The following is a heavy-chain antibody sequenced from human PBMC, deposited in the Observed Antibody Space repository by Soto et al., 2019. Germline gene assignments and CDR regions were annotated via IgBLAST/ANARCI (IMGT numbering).Heavy chain of an antibody. J-gene: IGHJ6*03. CDR3: ARDGRDYYGSGSYNYYYYMDV. CDR2: IWYDGSNK. CDR1: GFTFSSYG. Sequence: GGSLRLSCAASGFTFSSYGMHWVRQAPGKGLEWVAVIWYDGSNKYYADSVKGRFTISRDNSKNTLYLQMNSLRAEDTAVYYCARDGRDYYGSGSYNYYYYMDVWGKGTTVTVSS. V-gene: IGHV3-33*01. D-gene: IGHD3-10*01.